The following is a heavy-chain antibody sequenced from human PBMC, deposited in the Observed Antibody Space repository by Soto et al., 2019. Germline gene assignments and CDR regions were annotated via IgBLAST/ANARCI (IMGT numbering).Heavy chain of an antibody. J-gene: IGHJ2*01. Sequence: EVQLLESGGGLVQPGGSLRLSCAASGFTFRDHAMSWVRQAPGKGLKWVSDISSNGGGTFYADSVKGRFTISRDNSKNTLHLPMNRLRDEDTAIYYCAKRHGGKVENWHFDVWGRGSLVTVSS. V-gene: IGHV3-23*01. D-gene: IGHD3-16*01. CDR3: AKRHGGKVENWHFDV. CDR1: GFTFRDHA. CDR2: ISSNGGGT.